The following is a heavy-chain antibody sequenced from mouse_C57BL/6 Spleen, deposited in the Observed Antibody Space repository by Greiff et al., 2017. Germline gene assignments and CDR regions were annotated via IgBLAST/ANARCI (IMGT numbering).Heavy chain of an antibody. CDR3: ARGTTVVALDEMDY. D-gene: IGHD1-1*01. V-gene: IGHV5-17*01. CDR2: ISSGSSTI. J-gene: IGHJ4*01. CDR1: GFTFTDYG. Sequence: EVQGVESGGGLVKPGGSLKLSCAASGFTFTDYGMHWVRQAPGQGLEWVGYISSGSSTIYYADTVKGRSTITRDNAYNTLFLQMTSLRSEDTAMYYCARGTTVVALDEMDYWGQGTSVTVSS.